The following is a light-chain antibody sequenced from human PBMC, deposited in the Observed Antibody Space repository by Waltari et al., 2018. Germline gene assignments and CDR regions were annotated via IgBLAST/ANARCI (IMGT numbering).Light chain of an antibody. CDR3: QQYTDWPVT. V-gene: IGKV3-15*01. CDR2: GAS. Sequence: ETVMTQSPATLSVSLGDSATLSCRSSQDISTNLAWYQQKPGQAPRLLIYGASTRATGVPARFTAGGSRTDFTLTISSLQSEDFAVYFCQQYTDWPVTFGQGTRLEI. CDR1: QDISTN. J-gene: IGKJ5*01.